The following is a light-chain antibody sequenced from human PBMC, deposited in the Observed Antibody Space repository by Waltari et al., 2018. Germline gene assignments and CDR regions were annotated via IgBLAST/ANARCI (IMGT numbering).Light chain of an antibody. V-gene: IGKV3-20*01. CDR3: QHYGSSTLT. Sequence: IVFTQSPGTLPFSPGERATLSCRASQSVTSTYLAWYQQKPGQAPTLLIYGASGRATGIPDRFSGGGSGTDVTLSISNLEPEDFAVYYCQHYGSSTLTFGGGTKVEIK. CDR1: QSVTSTY. CDR2: GAS. J-gene: IGKJ4*01.